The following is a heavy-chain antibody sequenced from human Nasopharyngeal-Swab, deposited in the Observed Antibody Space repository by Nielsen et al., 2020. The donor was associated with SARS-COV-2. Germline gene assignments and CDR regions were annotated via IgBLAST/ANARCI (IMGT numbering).Heavy chain of an antibody. CDR1: GFTFGDYA. V-gene: IGHV3-49*04. D-gene: IGHD5-18*01. J-gene: IGHJ4*02. CDR2: IRSKAYGGKT. CDR3: TRGPDTDTAIFDY. Sequence: GESLKISCTASGFTFGDYAMSWVRQAPGKGLEWVGFIRSKAYGGKTEYAASVKGRFTISRDDSKSIAYLQMNSLKTEDTAVYYCTRGPDTDTAIFDYWGQGTLVTVSS.